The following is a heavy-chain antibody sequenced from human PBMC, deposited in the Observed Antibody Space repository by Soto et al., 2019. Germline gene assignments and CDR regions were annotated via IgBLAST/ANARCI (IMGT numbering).Heavy chain of an antibody. Sequence: LSLTCTVSGGSISSYYWSWIRQPPGKGLEWIGYIHYSGSTNYNPSLKSRVTISVDTSKNQFSLKLSSVTAADTAVYYCARSGIAVAGLVFDYWGQGTLVTVSS. CDR3: ARSGIAVAGLVFDY. V-gene: IGHV4-59*01. D-gene: IGHD6-19*01. CDR2: IHYSGST. CDR1: GGSISSYY. J-gene: IGHJ4*02.